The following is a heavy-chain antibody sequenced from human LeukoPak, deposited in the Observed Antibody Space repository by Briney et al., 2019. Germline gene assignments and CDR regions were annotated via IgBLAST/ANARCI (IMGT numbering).Heavy chain of an antibody. D-gene: IGHD3-10*01. CDR3: AHRRDGSGSYYNYYFDY. CDR1: GFSLSTSGVG. Sequence: SGPTLANPTQTLTLTCTFSGFSLSTSGVGVGWIRQPPGKALEWLALIYWDDDKRYSTSLKSRLTITKDTSKNQVVLTMTNMDPADTATYYCAHRRDGSGSYYNYYFDYWGQGTLVTVSS. J-gene: IGHJ4*02. V-gene: IGHV2-5*02. CDR2: IYWDDDK.